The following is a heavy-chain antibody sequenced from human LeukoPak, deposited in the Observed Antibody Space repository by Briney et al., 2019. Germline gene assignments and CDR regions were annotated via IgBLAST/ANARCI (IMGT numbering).Heavy chain of an antibody. CDR1: GFTFSSYA. CDR3: ARVFVVVTAVNWFDP. D-gene: IGHD2-21*02. J-gene: IGHJ5*02. Sequence: GGSLRLSCAASGFTFSSYAINWVRQAPGKGLEWVANIKQDGSEKYYVDSVKGRFTISRDNAKNSLYLQMNSLRAEDTAVYYCARVFVVVTAVNWFDPWGQGTLVTVSS. V-gene: IGHV3-7*01. CDR2: IKQDGSEK.